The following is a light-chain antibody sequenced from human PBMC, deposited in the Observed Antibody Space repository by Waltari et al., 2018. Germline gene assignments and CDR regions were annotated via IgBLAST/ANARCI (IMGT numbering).Light chain of an antibody. J-gene: IGLJ3*02. V-gene: IGLV10-54*04. CDR3: STWDSSLSGWV. CDR1: SNNVGNLG. CDR2: RNN. Sequence: QAGLTQPPSVSKDLRQTATLTCTGNSNNVGNLGAAWLQQHQGHPPKLLSYRNNARPSGSSERFAASRSGNTASLTITGHQAEDEADYYCSTWDSSLSGWVFGGGTKLTVL.